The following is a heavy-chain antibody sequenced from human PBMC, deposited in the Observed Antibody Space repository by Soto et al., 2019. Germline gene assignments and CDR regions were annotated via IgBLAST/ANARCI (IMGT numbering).Heavy chain of an antibody. CDR1: GYTFTSYD. CDR2: MNPNSGNT. CDR3: ARGMGSSWYDAFDI. V-gene: IGHV1-8*01. Sequence: VASVKVSCTASGYTFTSYDINWVRQATGQGLEWMGWMNPNSGNTGYAQKFQGRVTMTRNTSISTAYMELGSLRSEDTAVYYCARGMGSSWYDAFDIWGQGTMVTVSS. D-gene: IGHD6-13*01. J-gene: IGHJ3*02.